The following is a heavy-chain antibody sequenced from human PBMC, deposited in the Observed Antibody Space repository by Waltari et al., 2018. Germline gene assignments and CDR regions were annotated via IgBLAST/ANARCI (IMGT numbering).Heavy chain of an antibody. J-gene: IGHJ2*01. CDR2: IDHSGSE. D-gene: IGHD6-19*01. CDR1: GYSLSSGYS. Sequence: QVQLQESGPGLVTPSETLSLTCAVSGYSLSSGYSSGWIRPPPGKGLEWIRSIDHSGSEYDKPSLKSRVTISVDTSKSQFSLKLSSVTAADTAADYCARNSGWYPVIWYFELWGRGTLVTVSS. V-gene: IGHV4-38-2*01. CDR3: ARNSGWYPVIWYFEL.